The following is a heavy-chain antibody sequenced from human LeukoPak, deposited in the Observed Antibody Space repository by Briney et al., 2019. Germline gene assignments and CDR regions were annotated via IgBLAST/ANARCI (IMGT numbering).Heavy chain of an antibody. Sequence: ASVKVSCKASGYTFTSYDINWVRQATGQGLEWMGWMNPNSGNTGYAQKFQGRVTMTRDTSISTAYMELSSLRSEDTAVYYCARGGYCIGSSCYRRELDYWGQGTLVTVSP. D-gene: IGHD2-15*01. CDR1: GYTFTSYD. J-gene: IGHJ4*02. CDR3: ARGGYCIGSSCYRRELDY. V-gene: IGHV1-8*01. CDR2: MNPNSGNT.